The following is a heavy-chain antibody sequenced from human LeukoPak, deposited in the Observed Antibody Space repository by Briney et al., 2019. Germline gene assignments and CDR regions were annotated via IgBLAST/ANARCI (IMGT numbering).Heavy chain of an antibody. Sequence: PGGSLRLSCAASGSTVSSNYMSWVRQAPGKGLEWVSAISGSGGSTYYADSVKGRFTISRDNSKNTLYLQMNSLRAEDTAVYYCAKGYSGYVAYYYYMDVWGKGTTVTVSS. J-gene: IGHJ6*03. D-gene: IGHD5-12*01. CDR3: AKGYSGYVAYYYYMDV. CDR1: GSTVSSNY. CDR2: ISGSGGST. V-gene: IGHV3-23*01.